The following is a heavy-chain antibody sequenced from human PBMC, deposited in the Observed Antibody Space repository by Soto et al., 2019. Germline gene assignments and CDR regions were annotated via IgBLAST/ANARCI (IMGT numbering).Heavy chain of an antibody. J-gene: IGHJ5*02. D-gene: IGHD6-13*01. Sequence: QVQLRESGPGLVRPSQTLSLTCSVSGGSISMGGYYWTWIRQHPGKGLEWIGYIYYNGRTNYNPSLKSRLSMSVDTSKNQFSLNLKSLTDADTAVYYCASSKGSRRARDWFDRWGQGNLVTVSS. V-gene: IGHV4-31*03. CDR1: GGSISMGGYY. CDR3: ASSKGSRRARDWFDR. CDR2: IYYNGRT.